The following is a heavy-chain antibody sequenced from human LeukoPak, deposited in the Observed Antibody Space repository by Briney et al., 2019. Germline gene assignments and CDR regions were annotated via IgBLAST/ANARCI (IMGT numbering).Heavy chain of an antibody. CDR2: IHYSGST. J-gene: IGHJ5*02. Sequence: PSETLSLTCTVSGGSISNYYWGWIRQPPGKGLEWIGYIHYSGSTKYNPSLKSRVTISVDTSENQFFLKLSSVIAADTAVYYCARGGFLDPFDPWGQGTLVIVSS. D-gene: IGHD1-1*01. CDR1: GGSISNYY. V-gene: IGHV4-59*01. CDR3: ARGGFLDPFDP.